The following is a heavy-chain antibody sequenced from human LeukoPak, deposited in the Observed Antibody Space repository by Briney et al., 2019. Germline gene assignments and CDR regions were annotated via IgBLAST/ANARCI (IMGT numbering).Heavy chain of an antibody. V-gene: IGHV3-30-3*01. D-gene: IGHD6-25*01. CDR2: ISYDGSNK. CDR1: GFTFSSYA. CDR3: ARVGGHSPARADDY. J-gene: IGHJ4*02. Sequence: GGSLRLSCAASGFTFSSYAMHWVRQAPGKGLEWVAVISYDGSNKYYADSVKGRFTISRDNSKNTLYLQMNSLRAEDTAVYYCARVGGHSPARADDYWGQGTLVTVSS.